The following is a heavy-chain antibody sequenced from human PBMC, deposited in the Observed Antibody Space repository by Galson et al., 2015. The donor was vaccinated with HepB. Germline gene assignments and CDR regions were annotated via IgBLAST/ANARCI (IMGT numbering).Heavy chain of an antibody. J-gene: IGHJ4*02. D-gene: IGHD5-18*01. CDR3: ARGWGIQLWRPGGYFDY. CDR2: IKQDGSEK. V-gene: IGHV3-7*03. CDR1: GFTSKRYW. Sequence: SLRLSCAASGFTSKRYWMSWVRQAPGRGLEWVANIKQDGSEKYYVDSVKGRFTISRDDAKNSLYLQMNSLRAEDTAVDYCARGWGIQLWRPGGYFDYWGQGTLVTVSS.